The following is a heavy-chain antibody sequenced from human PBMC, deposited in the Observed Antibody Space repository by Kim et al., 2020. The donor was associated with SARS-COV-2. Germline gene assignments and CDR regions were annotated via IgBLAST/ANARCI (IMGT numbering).Heavy chain of an antibody. CDR1: GGSISSGDYY. CDR2: IYYSGST. J-gene: IGHJ4*02. CDR3: ARDGSSGWIHFDY. Sequence: SETLSLTCTVSGGSISSGDYYWSWIRQPPGKGLEWIGYIYYSGSTYYNPSLKSRVIISVDTSKNQFSLKLSSVTAADTAVYYCARDGSSGWIHFDYWGQGTLVTVSS. D-gene: IGHD6-19*01. V-gene: IGHV4-30-4*01.